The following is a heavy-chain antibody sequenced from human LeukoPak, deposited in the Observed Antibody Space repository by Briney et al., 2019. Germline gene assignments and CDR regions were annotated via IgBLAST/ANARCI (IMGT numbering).Heavy chain of an antibody. Sequence: GGSLRLSCAASGFTFSNYVMNWVRQAPGKGLEWVSTVSGSGDNIYYADSVKGRFSISRDNSKNTLYLEMNSLRAEDTAAYYCARDIPKYYYYGMDVWGQGTTVTVSS. J-gene: IGHJ6*02. V-gene: IGHV3-23*01. CDR3: ARDIPKYYYYGMDV. CDR2: VSGSGDNI. CDR1: GFTFSNYV. D-gene: IGHD2-21*01.